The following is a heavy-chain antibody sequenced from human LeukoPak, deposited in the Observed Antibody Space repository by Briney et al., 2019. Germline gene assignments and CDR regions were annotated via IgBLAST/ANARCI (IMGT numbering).Heavy chain of an antibody. CDR2: ISGDGSAT. D-gene: IGHD2-21*02. J-gene: IGHJ4*02. V-gene: IGHV3-74*01. Sequence: GGSLRLSCAASGFTFSHYWMHWVRQVPGKGLAWVARISGDGSATSHADFVKGRFTISRDNARNTLYLQMNSLRGGDTAVYYCTRNGDFWGDYFDLWGQGALVTVSS. CDR1: GFTFSHYW. CDR3: TRNGDFWGDYFDL.